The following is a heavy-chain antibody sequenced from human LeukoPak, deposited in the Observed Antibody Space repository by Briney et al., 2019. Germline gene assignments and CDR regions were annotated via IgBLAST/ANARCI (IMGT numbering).Heavy chain of an antibody. Sequence: PAQSLCLTRAVCGRPFSLFYARGIRDPPGKGREGIGEINTSGSTNYNPSLKSRVTISVDTSKNQFSLKLSSVTAADTAVYYCASRPRGDKYFDYWGQGTLVTVSS. CDR3: ASRPRGDKYFDY. CDR2: INTSGST. CDR1: GRPFSLFY. V-gene: IGHV4-34*01. D-gene: IGHD7-27*01. J-gene: IGHJ4*02.